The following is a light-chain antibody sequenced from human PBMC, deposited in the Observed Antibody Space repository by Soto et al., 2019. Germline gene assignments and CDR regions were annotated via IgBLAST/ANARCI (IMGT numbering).Light chain of an antibody. CDR3: SSYTTSSPYV. Sequence: QSALTQPASVSGSPGQSITISCTGTSSDIGGYNSVSWYQQRPGKAPKLVIYAVSNRPSGVSSRFSGSKSGNTASLTMSGLQAEDEATYYCSSYTTSSPYVFGTGTKVTVL. J-gene: IGLJ1*01. V-gene: IGLV2-14*01. CDR1: SSDIGGYNS. CDR2: AVS.